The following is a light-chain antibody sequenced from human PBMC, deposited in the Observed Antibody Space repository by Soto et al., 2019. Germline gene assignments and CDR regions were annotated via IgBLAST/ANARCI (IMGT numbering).Light chain of an antibody. CDR1: QAIDSW. CDR3: QHYSLVWA. CDR2: TGS. J-gene: IGKJ1*01. Sequence: DIQMTQSPSSVSASVGDRVTITCRASQAIDSWLAWYQQKPGEAPKLLIFTGSLLHSGVPPRFSGSGSGTDFTLTISSLQPEDFATYYCQHYSLVWAFGQGTKVDI. V-gene: IGKV1-12*01.